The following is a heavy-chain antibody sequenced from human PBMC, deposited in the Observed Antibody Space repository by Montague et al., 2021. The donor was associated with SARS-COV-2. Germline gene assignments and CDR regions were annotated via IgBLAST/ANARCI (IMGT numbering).Heavy chain of an antibody. J-gene: IGHJ6*03. CDR2: ISYSGRT. CDR1: GGSVSSSPYY. CDR3: ASSYYYGSGTYVYNYYMDV. D-gene: IGHD3-10*01. V-gene: IGHV4-39*01. Sequence: SETLSLTCTVSGGSVSSSPYYWGWIRQPPGRGLEWVGSISYSGRTYFXPSLKSRLTISVDSSENQFSLRLSSVTAADTAVYYCASSYYYGSGTYVYNYYMDVGGKGTTVTVPS.